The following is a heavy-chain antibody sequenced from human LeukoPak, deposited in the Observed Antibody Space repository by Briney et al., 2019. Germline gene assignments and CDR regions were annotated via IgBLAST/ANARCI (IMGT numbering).Heavy chain of an antibody. Sequence: GGSQRLSCAASGFTFSSYAMSWVRQAPGKGLEWVSSISGSDGTTYYADSVKGRFTISRDNSKYTLSLQMNSLRDDETAVYYCXXVDNWKYAHHDFWGQGTLVTVSS. CDR2: ISGSDGTT. J-gene: IGHJ4*02. D-gene: IGHD1-1*01. CDR1: GFTFSSYA. CDR3: XXVDNWKYAHHDF. V-gene: IGHV3-23*01.